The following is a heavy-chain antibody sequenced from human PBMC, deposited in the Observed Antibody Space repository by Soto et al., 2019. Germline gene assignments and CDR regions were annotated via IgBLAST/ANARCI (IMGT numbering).Heavy chain of an antibody. V-gene: IGHV3-33*01. Sequence: GAVRRSCAASGWTLSSYGMQWVRQAPGKGMEWVSVIWYDGSNKFYADSVNGRFIISRDNSKNTLYLQMNSLRAEYTAVYYCARDMVLEQQLANYYYYYGMDVWGQGTTVTVSS. CDR2: IWYDGSNK. CDR1: GWTLSSYG. J-gene: IGHJ6*02. D-gene: IGHD6-13*01. CDR3: ARDMVLEQQLANYYYYYGMDV.